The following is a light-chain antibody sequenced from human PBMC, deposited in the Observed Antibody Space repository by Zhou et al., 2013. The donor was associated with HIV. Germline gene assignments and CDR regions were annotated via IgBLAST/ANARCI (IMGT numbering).Light chain of an antibody. CDR2: AAS. Sequence: DIQMTQSPSSLSASVGDRVTITCRASQDIKTDLSWYQHKPGEAPQRLIYAASSLQFGVSSRFAGGGSGTEFTLTISSLQPEDFATYYCQQVYSSPWTFGQGTKVDMK. CDR3: QQVYSSPWT. CDR1: QDIKTD. V-gene: IGKV1-17*01. J-gene: IGKJ1*01.